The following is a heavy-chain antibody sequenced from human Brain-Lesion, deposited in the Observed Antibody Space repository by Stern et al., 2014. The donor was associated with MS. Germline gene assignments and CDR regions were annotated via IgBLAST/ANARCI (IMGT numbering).Heavy chain of an antibody. J-gene: IGHJ4*02. Sequence: QVQLVESGAEVKKPGASVKVSCKVSGYTLTELSMHWVRQAPRKGLEWMGGFDPEDGETIYAQKFQGRVTMTEDTSTDTAYMELSSMRSEDTAVYYCATLSPGAGGNYYRHFDYWGQGTLVTVSS. CDR2: FDPEDGET. CDR3: ATLSPGAGGNYYRHFDY. D-gene: IGHD1-26*01. CDR1: GYTLTELS. V-gene: IGHV1-24*01.